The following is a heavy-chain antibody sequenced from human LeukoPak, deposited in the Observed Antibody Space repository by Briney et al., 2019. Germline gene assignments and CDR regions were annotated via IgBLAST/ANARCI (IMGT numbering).Heavy chain of an antibody. D-gene: IGHD5-12*01. Sequence: GGSLRLSCAASGFTVSSNYMSWVRQASGKGLEWVSVISSGGSTHYADSAKGRFTISRDNSKNTLYLQMNSLRAEDTGVYYCARDQGGSGDYWGQGTLVTVSS. CDR3: ARDQGGSGDY. CDR1: GFTVSSNY. CDR2: ISSGGST. V-gene: IGHV3-66*01. J-gene: IGHJ4*02.